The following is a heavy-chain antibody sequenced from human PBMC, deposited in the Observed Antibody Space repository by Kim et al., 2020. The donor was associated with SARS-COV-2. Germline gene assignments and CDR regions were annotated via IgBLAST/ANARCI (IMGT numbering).Heavy chain of an antibody. V-gene: IGHV1-46*01. CDR3: AREYTAAAPTARKPLDY. Sequence: ASVKVSCKASGYTFTSYYMHWVRQAPGQGLEWMGIINPSGGSTSYAQKFQGRVTMTRDTSTSTVYMELSSLRSEDTAVYYCAREYTAAAPTARKPLDYWGQGTLVTVSS. J-gene: IGHJ4*02. CDR1: GYTFTSYY. CDR2: INPSGGST. D-gene: IGHD6-13*01.